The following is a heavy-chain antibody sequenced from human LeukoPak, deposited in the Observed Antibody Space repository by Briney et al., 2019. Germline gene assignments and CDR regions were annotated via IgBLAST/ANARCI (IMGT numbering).Heavy chain of an antibody. Sequence: SETLSLTCAVSGGSFSSSNWWSWVRQPPGKGLEWIGEIYHSGSTNYNPSLKSRVTISVDKSKNQFSLKLSSVTAADTAVYYCARDRGGNSGSYPGFDYWGQGTLVTVSS. D-gene: IGHD1-26*01. CDR3: ARDRGGNSGSYPGFDY. CDR1: GGSFSSSNW. J-gene: IGHJ4*02. CDR2: IYHSGST. V-gene: IGHV4-4*02.